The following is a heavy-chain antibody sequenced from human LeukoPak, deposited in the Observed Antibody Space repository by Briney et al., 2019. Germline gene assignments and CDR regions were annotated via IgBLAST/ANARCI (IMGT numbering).Heavy chain of an antibody. CDR1: GGSFSGYY. Sequence: PSETLSLTCAVYGGSFSGYYWSWIRQPPGKGLEWIGEINHSGSTNYNPSLKSRVTISVDTSKNQFSLKLSSVTAADTAVYYCARPRGRPRINIAARPRAGGDAFDIWGQGTMVTVSS. CDR2: INHSGST. V-gene: IGHV4-34*01. J-gene: IGHJ3*02. D-gene: IGHD6-6*01. CDR3: ARPRGRPRINIAARPRAGGDAFDI.